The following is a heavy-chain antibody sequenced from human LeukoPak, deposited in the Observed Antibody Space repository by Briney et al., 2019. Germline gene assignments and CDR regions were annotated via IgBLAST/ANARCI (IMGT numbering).Heavy chain of an antibody. D-gene: IGHD3-3*01. CDR3: ARVPRYDFWSGGYYYYMDV. CDR2: INHSGST. V-gene: IGHV4-34*01. J-gene: IGHJ6*03. Sequence: SETLSLTCAVYGGSFSGYYWSWIRQPPGKGLEWIGEINHSGSTNYNPSLKSRVTISVDTSKNQFSLKLSSVTAADTAVYYCARVPRYDFWSGGYYYYMDVWGKGTTVTVSS. CDR1: GGSFSGYY.